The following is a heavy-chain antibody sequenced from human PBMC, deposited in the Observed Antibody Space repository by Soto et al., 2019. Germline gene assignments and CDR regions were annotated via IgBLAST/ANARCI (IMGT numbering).Heavy chain of an antibody. CDR2: ISYTGRT. Sequence: QLLLQESGPGLVKPSETLSLTCTVSGGSIISSDYYWGWNRQPPGKGLEWIGTISYTGRTYYNPSLKSRVTISVDTSNNQFSLKLSSVTAAHTAVYYCARHADLPTMAGNFDFWDQGTLVTVSS. CDR3: ARHADLPTMAGNFDF. D-gene: IGHD6-19*01. CDR1: GGSIISSDYY. J-gene: IGHJ4*02. V-gene: IGHV4-39*01.